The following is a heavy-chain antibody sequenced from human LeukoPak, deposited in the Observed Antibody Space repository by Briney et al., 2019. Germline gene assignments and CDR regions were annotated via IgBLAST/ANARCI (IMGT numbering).Heavy chain of an antibody. CDR1: GGSISSSSYY. Sequence: PSETLSLTCTVSGGSISSSSYYWGWIRQPPGKGLEWIGSIYYSGSTYYNPSLKSRVTISVDTSKNQFSLKLSSVTAADTAVYFCARSPFRQQVEPFDYWGQGALVTVSS. CDR3: ARSPFRQQVEPFDY. D-gene: IGHD6-13*01. CDR2: IYYSGST. V-gene: IGHV4-39*07. J-gene: IGHJ4*02.